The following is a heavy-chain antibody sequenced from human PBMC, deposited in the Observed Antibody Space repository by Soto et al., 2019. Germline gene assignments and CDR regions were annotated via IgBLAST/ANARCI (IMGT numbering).Heavy chain of an antibody. CDR2: INSGNGNT. CDR3: AKDPTAIRNFDWLFHTFDY. J-gene: IGHJ4*02. V-gene: IGHV1-3*01. Sequence: PSVKVSCTTSGYTFTNYVVDWVRQAPGQGLEWMGWINSGNGNTKYSEKFQGRVTITRDTSASTAYMELNSLTSEDTAVYYCAKDPTAIRNFDWLFHTFDYWGQGTLVTVSS. D-gene: IGHD3-9*01. CDR1: GYTFTNYV.